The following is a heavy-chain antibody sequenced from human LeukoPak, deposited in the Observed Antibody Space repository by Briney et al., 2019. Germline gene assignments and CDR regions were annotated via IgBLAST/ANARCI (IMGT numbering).Heavy chain of an antibody. V-gene: IGHV3-7*03. CDR3: ARVLSRSWFFDY. Sequence: GGSLRLSCAASGFSLSAYWMTWVRQAPGKGLEWVANINRDGSQKNHVDSVKGRFTISRDNAKNSLYLQMNSLRAEDTAVYYCARVLSRSWFFDYWGQGTLVTVSS. J-gene: IGHJ4*02. CDR2: INRDGSQK. CDR1: GFSLSAYW. D-gene: IGHD6-13*01.